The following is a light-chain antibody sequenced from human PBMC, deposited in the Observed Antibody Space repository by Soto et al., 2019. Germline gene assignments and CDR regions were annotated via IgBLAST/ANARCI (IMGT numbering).Light chain of an antibody. J-gene: IGKJ5*01. CDR3: QQYGRSPPIT. CDR2: GAS. Sequence: EIVLTQSPGTLSLSPGERATLSCRASQSVSSSSLAWYRQRPGQAPSLLIYGASRRATGIPDRFSGSGSGTDLTLIISRLEPEDVAVYYCQQYGRSPPITFGQGTRLDIK. V-gene: IGKV3-20*01. CDR1: QSVSSSS.